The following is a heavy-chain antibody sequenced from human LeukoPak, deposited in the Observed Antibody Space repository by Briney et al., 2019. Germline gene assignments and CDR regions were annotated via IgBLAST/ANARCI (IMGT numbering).Heavy chain of an antibody. CDR3: ARDGTNYYYDSSGYPPNDAFDI. Sequence: GASVKVSCKASGGTFSSYAISWVRQAPGQGLEWMGGIIPIFGTANYAQKFQGRVTITADKSTSTAYMELSSLRSEDTAVYYCARDGTNYYYDSSGYPPNDAFDIWGQGTMVTVSS. V-gene: IGHV1-69*06. J-gene: IGHJ3*02. CDR1: GGTFSSYA. D-gene: IGHD3-22*01. CDR2: IIPIFGTA.